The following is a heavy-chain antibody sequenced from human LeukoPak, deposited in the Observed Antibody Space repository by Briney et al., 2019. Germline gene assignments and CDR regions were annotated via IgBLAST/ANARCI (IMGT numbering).Heavy chain of an antibody. D-gene: IGHD4-17*01. CDR2: ISISGSKT. CDR1: EFDFNSHA. CDR3: ANEIRPNDY. J-gene: IGHJ4*02. Sequence: GGSLRLSCAASEFDFNSHAMTWVRQAPGKGLEWVSAISISGSKTYYADSVKGRFTISRGNSKNTLYLQMNSLRAEDTAVYYCANEIRPNDYWGQGTQVTVSS. V-gene: IGHV3-23*01.